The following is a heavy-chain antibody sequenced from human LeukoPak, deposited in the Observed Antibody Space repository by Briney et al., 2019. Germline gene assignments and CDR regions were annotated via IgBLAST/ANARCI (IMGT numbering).Heavy chain of an antibody. Sequence: SETLSLTCTVSGGSIGSYYWSWIRQPPGKGLEWIGYIYYSGSTNYNPSLKSRVTISVDTSKNQFSLKLSSVTAADTAVYYCARVRSGYLILIDYWGQGTLVTVSS. V-gene: IGHV4-59*01. D-gene: IGHD3-22*01. CDR2: IYYSGST. CDR3: ARVRSGYLILIDY. J-gene: IGHJ4*02. CDR1: GGSIGSYY.